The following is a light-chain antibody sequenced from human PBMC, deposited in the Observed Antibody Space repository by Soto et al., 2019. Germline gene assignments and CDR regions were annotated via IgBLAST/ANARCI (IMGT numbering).Light chain of an antibody. CDR3: LLDFRDFWA. CDR1: QAIRTA. Sequence: AIQLTQSPSSRSASVGDVVTITCRSSQAIRTALGWYQQKPGKVPKLLIYAASTLQSGVPSRFSGSGSGTDFTLTISSLQPEDFETYYCLLDFRDFWAFGQGTEVHIK. J-gene: IGKJ1*01. CDR2: AAS. V-gene: IGKV1-6*01.